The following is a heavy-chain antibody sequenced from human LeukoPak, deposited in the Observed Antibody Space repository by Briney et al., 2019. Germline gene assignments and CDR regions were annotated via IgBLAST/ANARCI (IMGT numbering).Heavy chain of an antibody. CDR2: IYYSGST. Sequence: SETLSLTCTVSGGSNSSGDYYWSWIRQPPEKGLEWIGYIYYSGSTYYNPSLKSRVTISVDTSKNQFSLKLSSVTAADTAVYYCARVVRSSSSWYFDYWGQGTLVTVSS. CDR3: ARVVRSSSSWYFDY. D-gene: IGHD6-13*01. J-gene: IGHJ4*02. V-gene: IGHV4-30-4*01. CDR1: GGSNSSGDYY.